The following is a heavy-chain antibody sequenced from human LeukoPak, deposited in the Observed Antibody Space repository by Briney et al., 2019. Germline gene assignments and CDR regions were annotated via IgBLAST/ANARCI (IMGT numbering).Heavy chain of an antibody. D-gene: IGHD2-8*01. CDR3: AGSVYSGSLDY. J-gene: IGHJ4*02. CDR2: ISGSGGST. V-gene: IGHV3-23*01. Sequence: GGSLRLFCAASGFTFSSYAMRWVRQAPGKGLEWVSVISGSGGSTYYEASVKGRFTISRDNSKNTLYLQMNSLRAEDTAVYYCAGSVYSGSLDYWGQGTLVTVSS. CDR1: GFTFSSYA.